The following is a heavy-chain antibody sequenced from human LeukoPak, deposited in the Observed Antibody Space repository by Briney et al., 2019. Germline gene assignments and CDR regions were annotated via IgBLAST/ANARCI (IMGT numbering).Heavy chain of an antibody. CDR3: ATGHSYGYDY. V-gene: IGHV3-74*01. J-gene: IGHJ4*02. D-gene: IGHD5-18*01. Sequence: GGSLRLSCAASGLTYTDFWMHWIRQAPGKGLEWVSLIKNVGSVTRYADSVQGRFIISRDDAKNTLDLQMNSLKVDDTAVYYCATGHSYGYDYWGQGILVTVSS. CDR1: GLTYTDFW. CDR2: IKNVGSVT.